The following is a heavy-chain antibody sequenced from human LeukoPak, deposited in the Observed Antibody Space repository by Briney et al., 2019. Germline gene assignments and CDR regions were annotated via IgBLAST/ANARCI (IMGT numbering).Heavy chain of an antibody. CDR1: GGSISSYY. Sequence: SETLSLTCTVSGGSISSYYWSWIRQPAGKGLEWIGRIYTSGSTNYNPSLKSRVTISVDTSKNQFSLKLTSVTAADTAVYYCARVWSRRNAFDIWGQGTMVTVSS. D-gene: IGHD1-1*01. V-gene: IGHV4-4*07. J-gene: IGHJ3*02. CDR3: ARVWSRRNAFDI. CDR2: IYTSGST.